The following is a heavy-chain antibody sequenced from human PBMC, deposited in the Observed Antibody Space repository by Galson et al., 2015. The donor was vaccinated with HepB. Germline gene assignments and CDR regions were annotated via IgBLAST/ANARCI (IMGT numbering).Heavy chain of an antibody. CDR1: GFTFNNYS. CDR3: ASGTGSSYGPFDD. CDR2: ISTSYI. Sequence: SLRLSCAASGFTFNNYSINWVRQTPGKGLEWVSFISTSYIYYADSVKGRFTISRDNAKNSLYLQMNGLRAEDTAVSYCASGTGSSYGPFDDWGQGTLVIVSS. J-gene: IGHJ4*02. D-gene: IGHD1-14*01. V-gene: IGHV3-21*01.